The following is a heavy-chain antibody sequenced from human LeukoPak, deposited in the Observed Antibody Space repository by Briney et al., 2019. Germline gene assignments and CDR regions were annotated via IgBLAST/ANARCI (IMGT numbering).Heavy chain of an antibody. D-gene: IGHD6-6*01. J-gene: IGHJ4*02. V-gene: IGHV3-7*04. CDR1: GFTFSNYW. CDR2: IKQDGSDE. Sequence: GGSLRLSCEASGFTFSNYWMTWLRQAPGKGLEWVDNIKQDGSDENYVDSVKGRFTISRDNGKNSLYLQMNSLRAEDTAVYYCARGGSDSDYWGQGTLVTVSS. CDR3: ARGGSDSDY.